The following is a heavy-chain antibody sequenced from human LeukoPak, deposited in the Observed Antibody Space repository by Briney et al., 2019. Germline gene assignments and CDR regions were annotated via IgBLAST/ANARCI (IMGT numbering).Heavy chain of an antibody. J-gene: IGHJ4*02. CDR2: ISYDGSNK. V-gene: IGHV3-30*04. CDR3: AREGYYYGSGNYYFDY. Sequence: GGSLRLSCAASGFTFSSYAMHWVRQAPGKGLEWVAVISYDGSNKYYADSVKGRFTISRDNSKNTLYLQMNSLRAEDTAVYYCAREGYYYGSGNYYFDYWGQGTLVTVSS. CDR1: GFTFSSYA. D-gene: IGHD3-10*01.